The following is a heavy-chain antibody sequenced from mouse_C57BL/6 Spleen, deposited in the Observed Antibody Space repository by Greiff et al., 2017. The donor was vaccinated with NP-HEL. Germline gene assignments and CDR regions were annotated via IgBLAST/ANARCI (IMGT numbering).Heavy chain of an antibody. CDR2: IRNKANGYTT. D-gene: IGHD1-1*01. Sequence: EVHLVESGGGLVQPGGSLSLSCAASGFTFTDYYMSWVRQPPGKALEWLGFIRNKANGYTTEYSASVKGRFTISRDNSQRILYIQMNALRAEDSATYYCARGTVVAVDYWGQGTSVSVSS. CDR3: ARGTVVAVDY. J-gene: IGHJ4*01. V-gene: IGHV7-3*01. CDR1: GFTFTDYY.